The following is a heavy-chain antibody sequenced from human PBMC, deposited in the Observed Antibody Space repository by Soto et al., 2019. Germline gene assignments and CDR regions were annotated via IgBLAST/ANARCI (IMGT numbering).Heavy chain of an antibody. CDR2: INHSGST. J-gene: IGHJ4*02. CDR1: GGSFSGYY. CDR3: ARLAIFGVVMHFDY. V-gene: IGHV4-34*01. D-gene: IGHD3-3*01. Sequence: ASETLSLTCAVYGGSFSGYYWSWIRQPPGKGLEWIGEINHSGSTNYNPSLKSRVTISVDTSKNQFSLKLSSVTAADTAVYYCARLAIFGVVMHFDYWGQGTLVTVSS.